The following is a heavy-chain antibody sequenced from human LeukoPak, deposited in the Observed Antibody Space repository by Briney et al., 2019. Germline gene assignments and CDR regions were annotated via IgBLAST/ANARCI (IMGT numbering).Heavy chain of an antibody. D-gene: IGHD1-26*01. CDR3: ARGPAVGATN. CDR2: MNPNSGNT. V-gene: IGHV1-8*01. J-gene: IGHJ4*02. Sequence: XVXQATGQXXXWRGWMNPNSGNTGYAQKFQGRVTMTRNTSISTAYMELSSLRSEDTAVYYCARGPAVGATNWGQGTLVTVSS.